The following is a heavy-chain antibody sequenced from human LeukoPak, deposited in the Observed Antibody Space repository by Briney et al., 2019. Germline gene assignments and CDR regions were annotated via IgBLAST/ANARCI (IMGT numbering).Heavy chain of an antibody. V-gene: IGHV4-34*01. J-gene: IGHJ4*02. D-gene: IGHD5-12*01. CDR1: GGSFSGYY. CDR2: INHSGST. Sequence: SETLSLTCAVYGGSFSGYYWSWIRQPPGKGLEWIGEINHSGSTNYNPSLKSRVTISVDTSKNQFSLKLSSVTAADTAVYYCARGAGYVEFDYWGQGTLVTVSS. CDR3: ARGAGYVEFDY.